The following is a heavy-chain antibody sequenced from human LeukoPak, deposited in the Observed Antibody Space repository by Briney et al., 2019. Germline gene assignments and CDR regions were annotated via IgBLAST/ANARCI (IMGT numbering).Heavy chain of an antibody. Sequence: GGSLRLSCAASGITFSMSGMHWVRQAPGKGLEWVAFIRYDGSNKYYADSVKGRFTISRDDSKNTLYLQMNSLRAEDTAVYYCARDYSGEHQRGAFDVWGQGTMVTVSS. CDR2: IRYDGSNK. CDR3: ARDYSGEHQRGAFDV. D-gene: IGHD2-2*01. J-gene: IGHJ3*01. CDR1: GITFSMSG. V-gene: IGHV3-30*02.